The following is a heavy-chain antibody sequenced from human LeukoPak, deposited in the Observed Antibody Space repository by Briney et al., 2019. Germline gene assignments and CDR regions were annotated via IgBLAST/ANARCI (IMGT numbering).Heavy chain of an antibody. CDR2: IYPGDSDT. CDR3: ARGSGSYHTACMN. D-gene: IGHD1-26*01. V-gene: IGHV5-51*01. CDR1: GYSFTSYW. J-gene: IGHJ4*02. Sequence: GESLKISCKGSGYSFTSYWIGWVRQMPGKGLEWMGIIYPGDSDTRYSPSFQGQVTISADKSLSTAYLQWSSLKASDTAMYHCARGSGSYHTACMNWGQGSPVTVSS.